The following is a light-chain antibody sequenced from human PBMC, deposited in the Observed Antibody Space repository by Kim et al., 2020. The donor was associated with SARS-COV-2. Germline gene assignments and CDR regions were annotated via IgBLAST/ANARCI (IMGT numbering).Light chain of an antibody. CDR2: AAS. J-gene: IGKJ3*01. CDR1: QNISSH. V-gene: IGKV1-39*01. Sequence: ASVRDRVTITCRTSQNISSHLDWYQQKPGRAPQLLIYAASTLQGGVPSRFSGSGSGTDFTLNISSLQPEDFATYYWQQDYISPFTFGRGTKVDIK. CDR3: QQDYISPFT.